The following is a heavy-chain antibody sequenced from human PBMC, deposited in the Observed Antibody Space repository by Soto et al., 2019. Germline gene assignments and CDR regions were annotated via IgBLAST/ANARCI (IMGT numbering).Heavy chain of an antibody. D-gene: IGHD3-3*01. J-gene: IGHJ6*03. CDR2: IYYSGST. CDR1: GGSISSYY. Sequence: QVQLQESGPGLVKPSETLSLTCTVSGGSISSYYWSWIRQPPGKGLEWIRYIYYSGSTNYNPSLKSRVAMSVDTSKDQFSLRLSSVTAADTAVYYCARHPFLGWLYYYYMDVWGKGTTVTVSS. CDR3: ARHPFLGWLYYYYMDV. V-gene: IGHV4-59*01.